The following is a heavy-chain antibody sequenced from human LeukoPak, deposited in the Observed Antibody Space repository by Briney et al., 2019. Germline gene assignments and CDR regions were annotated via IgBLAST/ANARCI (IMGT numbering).Heavy chain of an antibody. V-gene: IGHV1-2*02. D-gene: IGHD2-15*01. J-gene: IGHJ4*02. CDR1: GYTFTVYF. Sequence: ASVKVSCKASGYTFTVYFLHWVRQAPGQGLERMGWINPTSGATYYAQKFQGRVTMTRDRSINTAYMELSRLNSDDTAVYYCARGDPLGYCSDNCYSFDYWGQGTLVTVSS. CDR3: ARGDPLGYCSDNCYSFDY. CDR2: INPTSGAT.